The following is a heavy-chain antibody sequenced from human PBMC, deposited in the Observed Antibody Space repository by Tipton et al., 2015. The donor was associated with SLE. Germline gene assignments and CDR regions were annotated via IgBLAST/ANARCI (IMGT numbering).Heavy chain of an antibody. CDR3: ARGWILRFLEERSDAFDI. Sequence: TLSLTCAVYGGSFSGYYWSWIRQPPGKGLEWIGEINHSGSTSYNPSLKSRLTISVDTSKNQFSLKLSSVTAADTAVYYCARGWILRFLEERSDAFDIGGRGTMVTVSS. V-gene: IGHV4-34*01. CDR1: GGSFSGYY. D-gene: IGHD3-3*01. J-gene: IGHJ3*02. CDR2: INHSGST.